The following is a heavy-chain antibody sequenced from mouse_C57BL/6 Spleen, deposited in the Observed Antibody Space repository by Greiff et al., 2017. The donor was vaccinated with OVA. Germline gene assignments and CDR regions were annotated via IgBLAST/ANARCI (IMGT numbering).Heavy chain of an antibody. D-gene: IGHD2-4*01. V-gene: IGHV5-17*01. CDR3: ARYYDYDLAWFAY. CDR2: ISSGSSTI. J-gene: IGHJ3*01. Sequence: EVKLVESGGGLVKPGGSLKLSCAASGFTFSDYGMHWVRQAPEKGLEWVAYISSGSSTIYYADTVKGRFTISRDNAKNTLFLQMTSLRSEDTAMDYCARYYDYDLAWFAYWGQGTLVTVSA. CDR1: GFTFSDYG.